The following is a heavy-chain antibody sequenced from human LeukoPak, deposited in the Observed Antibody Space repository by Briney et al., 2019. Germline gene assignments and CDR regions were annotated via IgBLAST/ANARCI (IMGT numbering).Heavy chain of an antibody. CDR3: ARDSPFMVPGTGDAFHI. V-gene: IGHV1-18*01. D-gene: IGHD6-19*01. CDR1: GYAFITFG. J-gene: IGHJ3*02. CDR2: ISAYHGKT. Sequence: GASVKVSCKASGYAFITFGISWVRQAPGEGLEWRGWISAYHGKTKFQQRFQGRVTLTTETSTRTAYMELRSLRSDDTAIYYCARDSPFMVPGTGDAFHIWGQGTMVSVSS.